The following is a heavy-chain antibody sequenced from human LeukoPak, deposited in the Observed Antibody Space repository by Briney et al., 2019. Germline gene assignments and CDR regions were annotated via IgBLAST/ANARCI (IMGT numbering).Heavy chain of an antibody. V-gene: IGHV3-7*05. J-gene: IGHJ4*02. Sequence: PGGSLRLSCAASGFTFSTYWMTWVRQAPGKGLEWVANIKQDGSEKYYVDSVKGRFTISRDDAKNSLYLQMNSLRAEDTAVYYCARVGIAADFDYWGQGTLVTVSS. CDR1: GFTFSTYW. D-gene: IGHD6-13*01. CDR2: IKQDGSEK. CDR3: ARVGIAADFDY.